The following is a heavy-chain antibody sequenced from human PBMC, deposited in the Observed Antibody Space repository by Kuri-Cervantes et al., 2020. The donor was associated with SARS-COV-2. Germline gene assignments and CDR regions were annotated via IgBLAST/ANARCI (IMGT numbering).Heavy chain of an antibody. CDR2: ISYDGSNK. Sequence: GESLKISCAASGFTFSSYAMHWVRQAPGKGLEWVAVISYDGSNKYYADSVKGRFTISRDNSKNTLYLQMNSLRAENTAVYYCARDRLERRGGGMDVWGQGTTVTVSS. CDR3: ARDRLERRGGGMDV. J-gene: IGHJ6*02. D-gene: IGHD1-1*01. CDR1: GFTFSSYA. V-gene: IGHV3-30-3*01.